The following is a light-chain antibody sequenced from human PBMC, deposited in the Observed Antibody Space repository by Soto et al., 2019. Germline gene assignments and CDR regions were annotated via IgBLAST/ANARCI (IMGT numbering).Light chain of an antibody. CDR2: DAS. V-gene: IGKV1-5*01. Sequence: DIQMTQSPSTLSASIGDRVTITCRASQTISNWLAWYQQKPGKPPRLLIYDASRSQTGVPSRFSGIGSGTEFTLTITSLQPDDVATYYCQHYNSHSAHAFGGGPKVELK. CDR3: QHYNSHSAHA. J-gene: IGKJ4*01. CDR1: QTISNW.